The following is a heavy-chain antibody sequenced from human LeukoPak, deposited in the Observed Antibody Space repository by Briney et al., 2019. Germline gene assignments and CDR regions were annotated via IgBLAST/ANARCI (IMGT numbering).Heavy chain of an antibody. CDR1: GFTFSSYA. V-gene: IGHV3-23*01. CDR2: ISGSGGST. Sequence: GGSLRLSCAASGFTFSSYAMSWVRQAPGKGLEWVSAISGSGGSTYYADSVKGRFTISRDNSKNTLYLQMNSLRAEDTAVYYCARAVGATEIFDYWGQGTLVTVSS. J-gene: IGHJ4*02. D-gene: IGHD1-26*01. CDR3: ARAVGATEIFDY.